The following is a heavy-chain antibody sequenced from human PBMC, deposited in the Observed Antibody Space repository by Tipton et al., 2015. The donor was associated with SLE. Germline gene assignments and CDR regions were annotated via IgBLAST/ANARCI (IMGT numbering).Heavy chain of an antibody. Sequence: TLSLTCAVYGGSFSGYYWSWIRQPPGKGLEWIGEINQSGSTNYNPSLKSRVTISVDTSKNQFSLKLSSVTAADTAVYYCARGGDSSGWSFDYWGQGTLVTVSS. V-gene: IGHV4-34*01. D-gene: IGHD6-19*01. J-gene: IGHJ4*02. CDR2: INQSGST. CDR1: GGSFSGYY. CDR3: ARGGDSSGWSFDY.